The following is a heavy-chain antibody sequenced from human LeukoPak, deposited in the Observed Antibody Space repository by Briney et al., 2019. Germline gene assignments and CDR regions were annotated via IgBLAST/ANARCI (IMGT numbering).Heavy chain of an antibody. CDR1: GFTFSTFG. D-gene: IGHD5-18*01. J-gene: IGHJ4*02. CDR2: IQSDGSKQ. V-gene: IGHV3-33*01. CDR3: ARAGAQLWVYYFDY. Sequence: GGSLRLSCATAGFTFSTFGIHWVRQTPGKGLEWAAAIQSDGSKQYYGDSVKGRFTISRDNSKNTLYLQMNSLRAEDTAVYYCARAGAQLWVYYFDYWGQGTLVTVSS.